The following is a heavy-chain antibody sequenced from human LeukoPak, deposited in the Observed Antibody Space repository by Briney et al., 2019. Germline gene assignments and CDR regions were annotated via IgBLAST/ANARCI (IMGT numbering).Heavy chain of an antibody. J-gene: IGHJ6*03. CDR3: ARRGTGYSSSRYYYYYMDV. CDR2: IYYSGST. V-gene: IGHV4-59*01. CDR1: GGSISSYY. Sequence: PSETLSLTCTVSGGSISSYYWSWIRQSPGKGLEWIGYIYYSGSTNYNPSLKSRVTISVDTSKNQFSLKLSSVTAADTAVYYCARRGTGYSSSRYYYYYMDVWGKGTTVTISS. D-gene: IGHD6-13*01.